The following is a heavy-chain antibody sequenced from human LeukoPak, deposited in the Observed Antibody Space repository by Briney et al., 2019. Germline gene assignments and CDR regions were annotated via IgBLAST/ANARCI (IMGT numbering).Heavy chain of an antibody. CDR1: GYTFTSYD. Sequence: ASVKVSCKASGYTFTSYDISWVRQAPGQGLEWMGWISGYNGNTTYAQKFQGRVTVTTDRFTSTAYMELRSLRSDDTAVFYCARDSRGVDYYYYGMDVWGQGTTVTVSS. CDR2: ISGYNGNT. J-gene: IGHJ6*02. V-gene: IGHV1-18*01. D-gene: IGHD3-10*01. CDR3: ARDSRGVDYYYYGMDV.